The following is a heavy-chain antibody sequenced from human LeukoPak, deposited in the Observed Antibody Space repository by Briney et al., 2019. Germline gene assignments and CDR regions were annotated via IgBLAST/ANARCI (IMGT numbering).Heavy chain of an antibody. Sequence: GGSLRLSCAASGFAFSSYWMHWVRQAPGKGLVWVSRINSDGSSTSYADTMKGRFTISRDKAKNTLYLQMNSLRAEDTAVYYCARAGWDYGDYVFAFDIWGQGTMVTVSS. CDR3: ARAGWDYGDYVFAFDI. CDR1: GFAFSSYW. J-gene: IGHJ3*02. D-gene: IGHD4-17*01. CDR2: INSDGSST. V-gene: IGHV3-74*01.